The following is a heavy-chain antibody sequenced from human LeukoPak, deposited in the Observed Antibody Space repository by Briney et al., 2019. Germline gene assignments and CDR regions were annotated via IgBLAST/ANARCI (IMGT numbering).Heavy chain of an antibody. CDR3: TRPRYRGFDY. CDR1: GL. J-gene: IGHJ4*02. CDR2: IKEDGGRK. D-gene: IGHD3-16*02. Sequence: GGSLRLSCAASGLMSWVRQAPGKGLERVASIKEDGGRKYYVNSVRGRFTVSRDSTKNSLYLQMNSLRAEDTAVYYCTRPRYRGFDYWGQGILVTVSS. V-gene: IGHV3-7*01.